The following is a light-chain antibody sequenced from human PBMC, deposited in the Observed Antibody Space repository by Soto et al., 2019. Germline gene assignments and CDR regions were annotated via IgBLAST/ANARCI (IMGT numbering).Light chain of an antibody. CDR1: QSILHRNGYIF. CDR3: MQALQTPT. CDR2: LGS. J-gene: IGKJ2*01. Sequence: EIVMTHSPLSLPVTPGEPASISCRSNQSILHRNGYIFLDWYLQKPGQSPQLLFYLGSHRASGVTDKLSGIGSGTEFTMKISRVETEDVGVYYCMQALQTPTLGPGTKLEIK. V-gene: IGKV2-28*01.